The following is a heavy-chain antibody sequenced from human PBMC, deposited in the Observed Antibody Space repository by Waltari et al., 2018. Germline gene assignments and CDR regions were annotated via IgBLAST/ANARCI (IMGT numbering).Heavy chain of an antibody. CDR2: ISISGST. J-gene: IGHJ4*02. V-gene: IGHV4-4*07. CDR3: VRSKEVRWNSRGPFDF. CDR1: SGSMSSYH. D-gene: IGHD1-7*01. Sequence: QVQLQESGPGLVKPSETLSLTCSVSSGSMSSYHWNWIRQPAGKGLEWIGHISISGSTNYNPSLKSRVTMSVDTSKSQFSLKLSSVTAADTAVYYCVRSKEVRWNSRGPFDFWGQGTLVTVSS.